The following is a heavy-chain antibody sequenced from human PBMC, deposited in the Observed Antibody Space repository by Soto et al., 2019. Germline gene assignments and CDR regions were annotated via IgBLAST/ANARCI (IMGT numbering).Heavy chain of an antibody. CDR1: GGSISRDSYY. V-gene: IGHV4-39*01. CDR2: ISYSGST. CDR3: ARRSGSCFDY. Sequence: SDTLSLTCTVSGGSISRDSYYWGWIRQSPEKGLEWIASISYSGSTYYNPTLKSRLIISVDTSKSQFSLKLSSVTAADTAVYYCARRSGSCFDYWGQGTLVTVSS. D-gene: IGHD7-27*01. J-gene: IGHJ4*02.